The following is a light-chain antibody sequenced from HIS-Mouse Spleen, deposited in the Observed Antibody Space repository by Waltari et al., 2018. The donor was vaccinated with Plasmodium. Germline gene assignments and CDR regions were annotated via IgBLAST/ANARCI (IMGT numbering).Light chain of an antibody. CDR1: SYINVCSYN. CDR2: YYSDSDK. V-gene: IGLV5-37*01. CDR3: MIWPSNASGV. J-gene: IGLJ3*02. Sequence: QPVLTQPPSSSASPGDSASLTCTLPSYINVCSYNIYWSQQKPGSPPRYLLYYYSDSDKGQGSGVPSRFSGSKDASANTGILLISGLQSEDEADYYCMIWPSNASGVFGGGTKLTVL.